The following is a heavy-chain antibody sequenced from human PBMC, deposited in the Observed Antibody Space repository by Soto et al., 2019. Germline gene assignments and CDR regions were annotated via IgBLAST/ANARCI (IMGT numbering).Heavy chain of an antibody. Sequence: ASVKVSCKASGYTFTSYGISWVRQAPGQGLEWMGWISAYNGNTNYAQKLQGRVTMTTDTSTSTAYMELRGLRSDDTAVYYCARVRPRGYSYGGNWFDPWGQGTLVTVSS. J-gene: IGHJ5*02. V-gene: IGHV1-18*01. CDR3: ARVRPRGYSYGGNWFDP. CDR2: ISAYNGNT. CDR1: GYTFTSYG. D-gene: IGHD5-18*01.